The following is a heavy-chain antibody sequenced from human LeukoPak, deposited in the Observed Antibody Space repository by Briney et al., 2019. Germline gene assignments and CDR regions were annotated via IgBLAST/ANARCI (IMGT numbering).Heavy chain of an antibody. CDR2: IIPIFGTA. CDR3: ARGQSWSSYYFDY. V-gene: IGHV1-69*05. CDR1: GGTFSSHA. Sequence: SVKVSCKASGGTFSSHAISWVRQAPGQGLEWMGRIIPIFGTANYAQKFQGRVTITTDESTSTAYMELSSLRSEDTAVYYCARGQSWSSYYFDYWGQGTLVTVSS. J-gene: IGHJ4*02. D-gene: IGHD2-8*01.